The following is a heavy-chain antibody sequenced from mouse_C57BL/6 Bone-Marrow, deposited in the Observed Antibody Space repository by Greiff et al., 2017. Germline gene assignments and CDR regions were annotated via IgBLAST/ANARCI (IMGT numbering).Heavy chain of an antibody. CDR2: IYPRSGNT. CDR1: GYTFTSYG. V-gene: IGHV1-81*01. CDR3: AREGITPWFAY. Sequence: QVQLQQSGAELARPGASVKLSCKASGYTFTSYGISWVKQRTGQGLEWIGEIYPRSGNTYYNEKFKGKATLTADKSSSTAYMELRSLTSADSAVYFCAREGITPWFAYWGQGTLVTVSA. D-gene: IGHD1-1*01. J-gene: IGHJ3*01.